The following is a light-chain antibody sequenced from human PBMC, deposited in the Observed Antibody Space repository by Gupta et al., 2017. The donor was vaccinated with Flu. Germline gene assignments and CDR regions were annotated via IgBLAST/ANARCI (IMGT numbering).Light chain of an antibody. Sequence: DIQMTQSPTSLSASVGDRVIITCRASLDISNYLNWYQQKPGKAPKLLIYDASNLETGVPSRFSGSRSGTEFTFTISNLQPEDIATYYCQQYDNLRLTFGGGTKVQI. CDR1: LDISNY. V-gene: IGKV1-33*01. CDR2: DAS. J-gene: IGKJ4*01. CDR3: QQYDNLRLT.